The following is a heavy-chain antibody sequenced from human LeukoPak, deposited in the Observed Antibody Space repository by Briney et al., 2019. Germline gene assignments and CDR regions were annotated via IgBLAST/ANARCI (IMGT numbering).Heavy chain of an antibody. CDR2: ISSSGSTI. CDR1: GFTFSSYE. J-gene: IGHJ6*04. D-gene: IGHD3-10*02. V-gene: IGHV3-48*03. CDR3: AELGITMIGGV. Sequence: GGSLRLSCAASGFTFSSYEMNWVRQAPGKGLEWVSYISSSGSTIYYADSVKGRFTISRDNAKNSLYLQMYSLRAEDTAVYYCAELGITMIGGVWGKGATVTISS.